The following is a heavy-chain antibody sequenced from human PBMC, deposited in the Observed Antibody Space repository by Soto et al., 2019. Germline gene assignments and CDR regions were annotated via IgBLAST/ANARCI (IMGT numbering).Heavy chain of an antibody. CDR3: ARHGFYGDYSSNYFDP. J-gene: IGHJ5*02. Sequence: PGESLKISCKGSGYSFTNYWIAWVRQMPGKGLEYMGIIYHSDSDTRYSPSFQGQVTISADKSINTAYLQWSSLKASDTAMYYCARHGFYGDYSSNYFDPWGQGTLVTVSS. D-gene: IGHD4-17*01. V-gene: IGHV5-51*01. CDR1: GYSFTNYW. CDR2: IYHSDSDT.